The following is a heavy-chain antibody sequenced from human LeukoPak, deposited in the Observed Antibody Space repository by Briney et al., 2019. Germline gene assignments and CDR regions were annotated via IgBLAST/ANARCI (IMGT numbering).Heavy chain of an antibody. V-gene: IGHV4-59*12. CDR3: AGRDVVVTAPYFRH. J-gene: IGHJ1*01. CDR2: IYYSGST. Sequence: SETLSLTCTVSGGSISSYYWSWIRQPPGKGLEWIGYIYYSGSTNYNPSLKSRVTISVDTSKNQFSLKLSSVTAADTAVYYCAGRDVVVTAPYFRHWGQGTLVTVSS. CDR1: GGSISSYY. D-gene: IGHD2-21*02.